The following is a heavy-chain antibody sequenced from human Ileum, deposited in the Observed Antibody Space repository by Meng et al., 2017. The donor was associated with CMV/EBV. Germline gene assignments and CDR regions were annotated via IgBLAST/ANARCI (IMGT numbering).Heavy chain of an antibody. V-gene: IGHV3-15*01. J-gene: IGHJ4*01. CDR1: GFTFSNAW. D-gene: IGHD2-15*01. Sequence: GESLKISCAASGFTFSNAWMSWVRQAPGKGLEWVGRIKSKTDGGTTDYAAPVKGRFTISRDDSKNTLYLQMNSLKTEDTAVYYCTTDAVVVVAATYYFDYWGQGTPVTVSS. CDR2: IKSKTDGGTT. CDR3: TTDAVVVVAATYYFDY.